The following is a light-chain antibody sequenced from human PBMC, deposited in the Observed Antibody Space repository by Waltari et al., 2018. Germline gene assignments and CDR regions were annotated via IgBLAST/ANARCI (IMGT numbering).Light chain of an antibody. CDR2: EVS. Sequence: QSALTQPPSASGSPGPSVTIPCTGTGSDIGPYKYVSWYQQHPGNAPKLILYEVSRRPSGVPDRFSGSRFGDTASLTVSGLQADDEAEYYCSSYAGSYYFISFGGGTKLTVL. CDR3: SSYAGSYYFIS. CDR1: GSDIGPYKY. J-gene: IGLJ2*01. V-gene: IGLV2-8*01.